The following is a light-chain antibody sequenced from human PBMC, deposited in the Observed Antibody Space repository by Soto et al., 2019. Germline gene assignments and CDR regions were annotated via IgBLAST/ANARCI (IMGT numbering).Light chain of an antibody. Sequence: QSALTQPASVSGSTGQSITISCTGTSSDVGGYKYVSWYQQYPGKAPKLMFYEASNRPSGVSNRFSGSKSGNTASLTISGLQAEDEADYYCSSYTSSSTLVFGNGTKVTVL. CDR1: SSDVGGYKY. J-gene: IGLJ1*01. CDR2: EAS. V-gene: IGLV2-14*01. CDR3: SSYTSSSTLV.